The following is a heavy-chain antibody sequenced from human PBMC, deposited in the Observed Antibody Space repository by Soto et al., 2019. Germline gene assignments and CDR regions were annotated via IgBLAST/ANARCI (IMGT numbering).Heavy chain of an antibody. Sequence: ASVKVSCKAYGYTFTSYGISWVRQAPGQGLEWMGWISAYNGNTNYAQKLQGRVTMTTDTSTSTAYMELRSLRSDDTAVYYCARDYYDSSGYYYDYWGQGTLVTVSS. J-gene: IGHJ4*02. D-gene: IGHD3-22*01. CDR2: ISAYNGNT. CDR3: ARDYYDSSGYYYDY. V-gene: IGHV1-18*01. CDR1: GYTFTSYG.